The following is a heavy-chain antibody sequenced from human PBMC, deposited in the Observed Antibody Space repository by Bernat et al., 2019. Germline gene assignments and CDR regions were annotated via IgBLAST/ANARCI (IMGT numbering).Heavy chain of an antibody. J-gene: IGHJ4*02. V-gene: IGHV3-74*01. CDR2: INSDGSTT. CDR3: ARVPTAGYYFDY. D-gene: IGHD6-25*01. CDR1: GFTFTMYW. Sequence: EVQLVESGGDLVQPGGSLRLSCAASGFTFTMYWMHWVRQAPGKGLVWVSRINSDGSTTDYADSVKGRFTISRDNAKNTLYLHMNSLRAEDAAVYYCARVPTAGYYFDYWGQGTLVTVSS.